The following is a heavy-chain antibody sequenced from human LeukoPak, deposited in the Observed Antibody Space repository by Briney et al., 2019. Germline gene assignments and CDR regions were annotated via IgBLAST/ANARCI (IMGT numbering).Heavy chain of an antibody. CDR3: ARGPYGDYEENAFDI. CDR2: INWNGGST. CDR1: GFTFDDYG. Sequence: PGGSLRLSCAASGFTFDDYGMSWVRQAPGKGLEWVSCINWNGGSTGYADSVKGRFTISRGNAKNSLYLQMNSLRAEDTALYYCARGPYGDYEENAFDIWGQGTMVTVSS. D-gene: IGHD4-17*01. V-gene: IGHV3-20*04. J-gene: IGHJ3*02.